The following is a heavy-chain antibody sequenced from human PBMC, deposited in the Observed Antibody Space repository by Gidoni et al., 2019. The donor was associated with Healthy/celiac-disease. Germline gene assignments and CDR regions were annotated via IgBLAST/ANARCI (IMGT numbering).Heavy chain of an antibody. CDR3: ARGGEEQALDY. V-gene: IGHV3-30*04. D-gene: IGHD2-21*01. Sequence: QVQLVESGAGVVQPGRSLRLSCAASGFTFSSYAMHWVRQAPGKGLEWVAVISYDGSNKYYADSVKGRFTISRDNSKNTLYLQMNSLRAEDTAVYYCARGGEEQALDYWGQGTLVTVSS. CDR1: GFTFSSYA. CDR2: ISYDGSNK. J-gene: IGHJ4*02.